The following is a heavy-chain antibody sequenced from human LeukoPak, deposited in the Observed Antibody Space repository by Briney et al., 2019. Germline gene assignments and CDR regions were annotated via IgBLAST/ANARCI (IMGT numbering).Heavy chain of an antibody. J-gene: IGHJ4*02. Sequence: SVKVSCKASGGTFSSYAISWVRQAPGQGLEWMGGIIPIFGTTNYAQKFQGRVTITADKSTNIVYMELSSLRSEDTAVYYCASSFYDLLVYFDYWGQGTLVTVSS. CDR1: GGTFSSYA. CDR2: IIPIFGTT. D-gene: IGHD5/OR15-5a*01. CDR3: ASSFYDLLVYFDY. V-gene: IGHV1-69*06.